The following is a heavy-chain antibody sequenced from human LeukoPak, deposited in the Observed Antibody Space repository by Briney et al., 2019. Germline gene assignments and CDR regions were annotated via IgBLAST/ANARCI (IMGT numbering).Heavy chain of an antibody. CDR3: ARVRIMITFGGVIVREYFDY. Sequence: SETLSLTCAVSGGSITSSNWWNWVRPPPGKGLEWIGEIHHSGSTNYSPSLKSRVTISVDKSKNQFSLKLSSVTAADTAVYYCARVRIMITFGGVIVREYFDYWGQGTLVTVSS. V-gene: IGHV4-4*02. J-gene: IGHJ4*02. D-gene: IGHD3-16*02. CDR1: GGSITSSNW. CDR2: IHHSGST.